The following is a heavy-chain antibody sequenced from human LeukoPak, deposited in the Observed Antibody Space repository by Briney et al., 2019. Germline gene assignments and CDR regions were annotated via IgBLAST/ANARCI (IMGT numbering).Heavy chain of an antibody. V-gene: IGHV1-2*02. CDR1: GYTFTSYD. J-gene: IGHJ5*02. D-gene: IGHD3-3*01. CDR3: ARPAGLYYDFWSGYSNWFDP. CDR2: INPNSGGT. Sequence: ASVKVSCKASGYTFTSYDINWVRQATGQGLEWMGWINPNSGGTNYAQKFQGRVTMTRDTSISTAYMELSRLRSDDTAVYYCARPAGLYYDFWSGYSNWFDPWGQGTLVTVPS.